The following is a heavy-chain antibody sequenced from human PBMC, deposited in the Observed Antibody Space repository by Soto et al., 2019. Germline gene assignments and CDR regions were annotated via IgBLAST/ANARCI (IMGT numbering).Heavy chain of an antibody. CDR3: ARSIVVVTALDY. CDR1: GYTLTSYA. D-gene: IGHD2-21*02. V-gene: IGHV1-3*05. CDR2: INAGNGNT. Sequence: QAQLVQSGAEERKPGASGKVSCRASGYTLTSYAMHWVGQAPGQRLEWMGWINAGNGNTKYSQKFQGRVTITRDTSASTAYMELSSLRSEDTAVYYCARSIVVVTALDYWGQGTLVTVSS. J-gene: IGHJ4*02.